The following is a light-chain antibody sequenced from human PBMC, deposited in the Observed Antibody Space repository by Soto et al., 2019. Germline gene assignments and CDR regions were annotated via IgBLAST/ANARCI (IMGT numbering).Light chain of an antibody. CDR1: SSDVGTYNL. Sequence: QSALTQPAYVYGSPGQSITISCTGPSSDVGTYNLFSWYQQYPGKAPKLMIYEGTKRPAGVSNRFSVSKSGNSASLTISGLQAEDEATYYCCSYTSPYVFGIGTKLTVL. J-gene: IGLJ1*01. CDR2: EGT. CDR3: CSYTSPYV. V-gene: IGLV2-23*01.